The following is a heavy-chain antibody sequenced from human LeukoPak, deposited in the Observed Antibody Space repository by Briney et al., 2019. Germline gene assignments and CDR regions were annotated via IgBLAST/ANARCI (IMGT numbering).Heavy chain of an antibody. V-gene: IGHV3-15*01. CDR1: GFTFSNAW. CDR2: IKSKTDGGTT. CDR3: TPFHYYDSSGYYEPYYFDY. J-gene: IGHJ4*02. D-gene: IGHD3-22*01. Sequence: GGSLRLSCAASGFTFSNAWMSWVRQAPGKGLEWVGRIKSKTDGGTTDYAAPVKGRFTISRDDSKNTLYLQMNSLKTEDTAVYYCTPFHYYDSSGYYEPYYFDYWGQGTLVTVSS.